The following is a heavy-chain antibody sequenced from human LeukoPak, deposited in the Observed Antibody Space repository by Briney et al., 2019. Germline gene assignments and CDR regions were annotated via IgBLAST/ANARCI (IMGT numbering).Heavy chain of an antibody. J-gene: IGHJ4*02. CDR3: ARERQYYFDY. Sequence: PGGSLRFSCAASGFTVSSNYMSWVRQAPGKGLEWVSVIYSDGSTYYADSVKGRFTISRDNSKNTLYLQMNSLRAEDTAVYYCARERQYYFDYWGQGTLVTVSS. CDR2: IYSDGST. CDR1: GFTVSSNY. V-gene: IGHV3-53*01.